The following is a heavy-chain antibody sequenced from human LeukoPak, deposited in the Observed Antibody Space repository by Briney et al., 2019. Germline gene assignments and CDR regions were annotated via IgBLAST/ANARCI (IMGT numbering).Heavy chain of an antibody. Sequence: PSETLSLTCTVSGGSISSYYWSWIRQPPGKGLEWIGYIYYSGSTNYNPSLKSRVTISVDTSKNQFSLKLSSVTAADTAVYYCARESIWRDGLDYWGQGTLVTVSS. D-gene: IGHD3-3*01. CDR3: ARESIWRDGLDY. CDR2: IYYSGST. J-gene: IGHJ4*02. V-gene: IGHV4-59*01. CDR1: GGSISSYY.